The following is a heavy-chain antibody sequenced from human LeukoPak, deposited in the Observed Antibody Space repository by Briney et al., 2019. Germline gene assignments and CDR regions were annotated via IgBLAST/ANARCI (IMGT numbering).Heavy chain of an antibody. Sequence: SQTLSLTCAISGDSVSNNSAAWNWIRQSPSRGLEWLGRTYYRSKWYNDYAVSVKSRITINPNTSKNQFSLQLNSVTPEDTAVYYCARGPYSSSWEYFDYWGQGTLVTVSS. CDR3: ARGPYSSSWEYFDY. D-gene: IGHD6-13*01. J-gene: IGHJ4*02. V-gene: IGHV6-1*01. CDR2: TYYRSKWYN. CDR1: GDSVSNNSAA.